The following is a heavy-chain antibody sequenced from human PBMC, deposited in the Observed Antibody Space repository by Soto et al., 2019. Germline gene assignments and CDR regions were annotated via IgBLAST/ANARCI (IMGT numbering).Heavy chain of an antibody. D-gene: IGHD4-17*01. Sequence: GASVKVSCKASGYTFTSYGISWVRQAPGQGLEWMGWISAYNGNTNYAQKLQGRVTMTTDTSTSTAYMELRSLRSDDTAVYYCARDGFDYGDYANYGMDVWGQGTTVTVSS. CDR3: ARDGFDYGDYANYGMDV. J-gene: IGHJ6*02. V-gene: IGHV1-18*04. CDR2: ISAYNGNT. CDR1: GYTFTSYG.